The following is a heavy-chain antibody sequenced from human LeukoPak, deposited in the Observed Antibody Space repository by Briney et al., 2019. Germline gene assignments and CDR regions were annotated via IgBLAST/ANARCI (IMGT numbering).Heavy chain of an antibody. J-gene: IGHJ4*02. CDR2: IIPILGIA. CDR1: GGTFSSYT. D-gene: IGHD3-22*01. V-gene: IGHV1-69*02. CDR3: ARGLVVVPEYFDY. Sequence: SSVKVSCKASGGTFSSYTISWVRQAPGQGLEWMGRIIPILGIANYAQKFQGRVTITADKSTSTAYMELGSLRSEDTAVYYCARGLVVVPEYFDYWGQGTLVTVSS.